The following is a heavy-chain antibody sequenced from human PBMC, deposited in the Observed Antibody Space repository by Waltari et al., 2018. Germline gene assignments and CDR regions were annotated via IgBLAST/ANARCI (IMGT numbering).Heavy chain of an antibody. CDR2: ISRSSSTI. CDR3: ARGAWGYVGPYGMDV. D-gene: IGHD1-26*01. Sequence: EVQLVESGGGLVQPGGSLRLSCAASGFTFSSYSMNWVRQAPGKGLEWVSYISRSSSTIYYADSVKGRFTISRDNAKNSLYLQMNSLRAEDTAVYYCARGAWGYVGPYGMDVWGQGTTVTVSS. CDR1: GFTFSSYS. V-gene: IGHV3-48*01. J-gene: IGHJ6*02.